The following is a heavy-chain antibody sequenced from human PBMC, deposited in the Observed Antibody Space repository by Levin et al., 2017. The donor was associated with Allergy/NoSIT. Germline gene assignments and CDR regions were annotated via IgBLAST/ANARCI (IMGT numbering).Heavy chain of an antibody. J-gene: IGHJ4*02. Sequence: SETLSLTCGVYGGSFSGYHWTWIRQPPGEGLEWIGEISQSGNTNYNPSLKSRVTISADTSENHFSLNLRSVTAADTALYYCALVNTAAAAYWGQGTLVTVSS. CDR1: GGSFSGYH. V-gene: IGHV4-34*01. CDR2: ISQSGNT. D-gene: IGHD6-13*01. CDR3: ALVNTAAAAY.